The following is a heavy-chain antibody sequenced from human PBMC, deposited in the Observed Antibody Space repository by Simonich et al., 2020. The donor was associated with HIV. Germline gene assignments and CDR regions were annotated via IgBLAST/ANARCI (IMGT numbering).Heavy chain of an antibody. D-gene: IGHD2-21*02. CDR2: INHSGST. J-gene: IGHJ6*03. CDR1: GASFNAYY. V-gene: IGHV4-34*01. Sequence: QVQLQQWGAGLLKPSETLSLTCAVYGASFNAYYWSWSRRSPGDGLEWIGEINHSGSTKYKPSLKSRRTVSADPSKNQCSLKLTSVPAAVTAVYYCARGIRAGDFYSQYYYYMDVWGKGTTVIVSS. CDR3: ARGIRAGDFYSQYYYYMDV.